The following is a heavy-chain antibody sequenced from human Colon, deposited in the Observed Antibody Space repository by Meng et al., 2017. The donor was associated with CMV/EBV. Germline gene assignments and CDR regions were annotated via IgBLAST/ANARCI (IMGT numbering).Heavy chain of an antibody. J-gene: IGHJ6*02. V-gene: IGHV3-11*01. CDR1: GFVLGDYF. CDR2: ISSTSYTI. D-gene: IGHD3-10*01. CDR3: AHHGGFGELGPVLFEYYYDNMDV. Sequence: GESLKISCAASGFVLGDYFMNWVRPAPGQGLEWVAYISSTSYTIYYADSVKGRFTISRDNSKNLLYLQMNSLRADDTAVYYCAHHGGFGELGPVLFEYYYDNMDVWGQGTTVTVSS.